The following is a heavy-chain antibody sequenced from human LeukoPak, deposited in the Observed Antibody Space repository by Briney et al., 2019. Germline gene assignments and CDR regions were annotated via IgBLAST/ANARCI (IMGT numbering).Heavy chain of an antibody. CDR2: IFHSGST. Sequence: SETLSLTCAVSGGSIFSSNWWSWVRQPPGKGLEWIGQIFHSGSTSYSPSLKSRVTISVDTSKNQFSLKLSSVTAADTAVYYCARALLNYYGSGTQDYYMDVWGKGTTVTISS. CDR1: GGSIFSSNW. CDR3: ARALLNYYGSGTQDYYMDV. V-gene: IGHV4-4*02. D-gene: IGHD3-10*01. J-gene: IGHJ6*03.